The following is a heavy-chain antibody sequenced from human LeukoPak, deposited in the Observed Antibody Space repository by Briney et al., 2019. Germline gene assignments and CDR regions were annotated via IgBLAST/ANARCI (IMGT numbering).Heavy chain of an antibody. V-gene: IGHV3-53*01. CDR2: IYSGGST. Sequence: QPGGSLGLSCAASGFTVSSNYMSWVRQAPGKGLEWVSVIYSGGSTYYADSVKGRFTISRDNSKNTLYLQMNSLRAEDTAVYYCARGYQLPLNFDYWGQGTLVTVSS. D-gene: IGHD2-2*01. CDR1: GFTVSSNY. J-gene: IGHJ4*02. CDR3: ARGYQLPLNFDY.